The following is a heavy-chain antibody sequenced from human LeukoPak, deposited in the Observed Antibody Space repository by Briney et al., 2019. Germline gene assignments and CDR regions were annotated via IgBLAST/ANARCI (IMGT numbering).Heavy chain of an antibody. J-gene: IGHJ4*02. CDR1: GFTFSNYS. V-gene: IGHV3-48*04. CDR3: AKDQGLRGEEVWDY. Sequence: GGSLRLSCAASGFTFSNYSMNWVRQAPGKGLEWVSYISESSGTIYYADSVKGRFTISRDNAKNSLYLQMNSLRAEDTAAYYCAKDQGLRGEEVWDYCGQGTLVSVSS. CDR2: ISESSGTI. D-gene: IGHD3-16*01.